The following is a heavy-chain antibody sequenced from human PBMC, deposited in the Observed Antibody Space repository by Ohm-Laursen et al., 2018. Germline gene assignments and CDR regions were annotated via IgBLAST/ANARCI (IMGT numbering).Heavy chain of an antibody. CDR1: GFTFSSYA. V-gene: IGHV3-23*01. J-gene: IGHJ4*02. CDR2: ISGSGGST. CDR3: AKVVRGYFDY. Sequence: SLRLSCSATGFTFSSYAMSWVRQAPGKGLEWVSAISGSGGSTYYADSVKGRFTISRDNSKNTLYLQMNSLRAEDTAVYYCAKVVRGYFDYWGQGTLVTVSS.